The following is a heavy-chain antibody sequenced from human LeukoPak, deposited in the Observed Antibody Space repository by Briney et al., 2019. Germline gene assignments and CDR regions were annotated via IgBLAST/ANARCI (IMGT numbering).Heavy chain of an antibody. D-gene: IGHD6-6*01. V-gene: IGHV3-9*01. Sequence: GRSLRLSCAASGFTFDDYAMHWVRQAPGKGLEWVSGISWNSGSKVYADSVKGRFTISRDNAKNSLYLQMNSLRAEDTALYYCAKDITPNPYSSSSYWSWFDPWGQGTLVTVSS. J-gene: IGHJ5*02. CDR2: ISWNSGSK. CDR3: AKDITPNPYSSSSYWSWFDP. CDR1: GFTFDDYA.